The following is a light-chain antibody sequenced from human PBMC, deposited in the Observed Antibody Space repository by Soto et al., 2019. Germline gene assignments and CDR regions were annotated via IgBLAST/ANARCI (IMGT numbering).Light chain of an antibody. J-gene: IGKJ5*01. V-gene: IGKV3-20*01. CDR2: DAS. CDR3: QHYVERSPIT. Sequence: EFVLTQSPGTLSLSPGERATLSCRASQTVRNNYLAWYQQKPGQAPRLLIYDASSRATGIPDRFSGGGSRTDFTLTISRLEPEDFALYYCQHYVERSPITFGQGTRLEIK. CDR1: QTVRNNY.